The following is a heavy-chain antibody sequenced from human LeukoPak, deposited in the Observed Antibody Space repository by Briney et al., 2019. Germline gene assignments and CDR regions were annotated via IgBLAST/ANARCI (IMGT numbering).Heavy chain of an antibody. CDR2: IYPGDSDT. V-gene: IGHV5-51*01. Sequence: GESLKISCKGSGYSFTSYWIGWGRQMPGKGLEWMGIIYPGDSDTRYSPSFQGQVTISADKSISTAYLQWSSLKASDTAMYYCARQGSSWFDPFDYWGQGTLVTVSS. J-gene: IGHJ4*02. D-gene: IGHD6-13*01. CDR3: ARQGSSWFDPFDY. CDR1: GYSFTSYW.